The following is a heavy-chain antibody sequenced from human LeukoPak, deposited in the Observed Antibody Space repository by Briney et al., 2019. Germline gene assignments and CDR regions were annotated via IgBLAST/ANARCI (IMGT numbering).Heavy chain of an antibody. CDR3: AKEYN. Sequence: PGGSLRLSCAASGFTFNNYAMTWVRQAPGKGLEWVSAISGSGGTTLCADSVKGRFTISRDNSKSTLYLQMNSLRAEDTAVYYYAKEYNWGQGTLVTVSS. CDR1: GFTFNNYA. D-gene: IGHD5-18*01. J-gene: IGHJ4*02. CDR2: ISGSGGTT. V-gene: IGHV3-23*01.